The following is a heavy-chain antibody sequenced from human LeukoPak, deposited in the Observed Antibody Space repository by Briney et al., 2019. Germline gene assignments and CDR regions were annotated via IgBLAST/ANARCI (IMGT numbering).Heavy chain of an antibody. CDR3: AREITVTYYFDY. Sequence: PGRSLRHSCAASGFTFSSYAMHWVRQAPGKGLEWVAVISYDGSNKYYADSVKGRFTISRDNSKNTLYLQMNSLRAEDTAVYYCAREITVTYYFDYWGQGTLVTVSS. V-gene: IGHV3-30-3*01. CDR1: GFTFSSYA. CDR2: ISYDGSNK. D-gene: IGHD4-11*01. J-gene: IGHJ4*02.